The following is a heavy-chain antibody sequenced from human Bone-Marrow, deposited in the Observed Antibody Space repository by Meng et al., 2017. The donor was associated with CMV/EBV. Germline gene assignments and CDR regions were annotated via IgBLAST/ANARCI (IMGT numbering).Heavy chain of an antibody. CDR3: ARGDDLDY. CDR2: IYSGGST. J-gene: IGHJ4*02. CDR1: GFTFSSYW. Sequence: GGSLKISCAASGFTFSSYWMHWVRQAPGKGLVWVSVIYSGGSTYYADSVKGRFTISRDNSKNTLYLQMNSLRAEDTAVYYCARGDDLDYWGQGTLVTVSS. D-gene: IGHD2-21*01. V-gene: IGHV3-53*01.